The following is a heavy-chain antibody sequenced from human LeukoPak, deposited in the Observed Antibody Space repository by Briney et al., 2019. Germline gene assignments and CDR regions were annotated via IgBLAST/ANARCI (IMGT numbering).Heavy chain of an antibody. Sequence: SETLSLTCAVYGGSFSGYYWSWIRQPPGKGLEWIGEINHSGSTNYNPSLKSRVTLSVDTSKNQFSLKLSSVTAADTAVYYCARGGVAAKYYFDYWGPGTLVTVSS. J-gene: IGHJ4*02. CDR2: INHSGST. CDR3: ARGGVAAKYYFDY. D-gene: IGHD6-13*01. V-gene: IGHV4-34*01. CDR1: GGSFSGYY.